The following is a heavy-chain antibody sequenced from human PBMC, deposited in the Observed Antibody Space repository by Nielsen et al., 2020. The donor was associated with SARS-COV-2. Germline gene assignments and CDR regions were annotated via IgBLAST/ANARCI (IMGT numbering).Heavy chain of an antibody. CDR1: GDSMRSSDYY. CDR2: IYYSGIT. J-gene: IGHJ4*02. Sequence: SETLSLTCTVSGDSMRSSDYYWALIRQPPGKGLEWIGSIYYSGITYYNSSLKRRVSMSVDTPNNQFSLRLSSVTAADTAVYYCARLNRRILEPLALAPLRFDSWGPGRLVTVSS. V-gene: IGHV4-39*01. D-gene: IGHD3-3*02. CDR3: ARLNRRILEPLALAPLRFDS.